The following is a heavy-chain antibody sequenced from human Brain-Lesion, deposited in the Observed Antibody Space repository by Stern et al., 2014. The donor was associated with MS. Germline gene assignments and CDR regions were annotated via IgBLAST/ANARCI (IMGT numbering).Heavy chain of an antibody. CDR2: ISGSGGST. V-gene: IGHV3-23*04. J-gene: IGHJ3*02. Sequence: MQPVQSGGGFVQPGGSLRLSCAASGFRFSSYAMSWVRQTPGKGLEWGSGISGSGGSTYYADSVKGRFTISRDKSKNTLFLQMNSLRAEDTAVYYCAKGVWGSYLNAFDMWGQGTMVTVSA. CDR1: GFRFSSYA. CDR3: AKGVWGSYLNAFDM. D-gene: IGHD3-16*02.